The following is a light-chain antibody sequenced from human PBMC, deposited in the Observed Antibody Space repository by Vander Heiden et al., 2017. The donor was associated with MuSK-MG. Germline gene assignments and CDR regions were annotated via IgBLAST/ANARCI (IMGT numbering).Light chain of an antibody. J-gene: IGKJ4*01. CDR2: GAS. Sequence: LSCRASQSVSSNLAWYQQKPGQAPRLLIYGASTRATGIPARFSGSGSGTEFTLTISSRQSEDFAVYYCQQHKNWPPITVGGGTKVXIK. V-gene: IGKV3-15*01. CDR1: QSVSSN. CDR3: QQHKNWPPIT.